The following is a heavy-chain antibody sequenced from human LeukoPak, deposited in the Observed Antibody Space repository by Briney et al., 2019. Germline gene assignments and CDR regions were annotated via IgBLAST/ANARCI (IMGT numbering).Heavy chain of an antibody. CDR2: IYYSGST. CDR1: GGSISSYY. CDR3: ARGSVVPAAIFGY. D-gene: IGHD2-2*01. J-gene: IGHJ4*02. Sequence: SETLSLTCPVSGGSISSYYWSWIRQPPGKGLEWIGYIYYSGSTNYNPSLKSRVTISVDKSKNQFSLKLSSVTAADTAVYYCARGSVVPAAIFGYWGQGTLVTVSS. V-gene: IGHV4-59*01.